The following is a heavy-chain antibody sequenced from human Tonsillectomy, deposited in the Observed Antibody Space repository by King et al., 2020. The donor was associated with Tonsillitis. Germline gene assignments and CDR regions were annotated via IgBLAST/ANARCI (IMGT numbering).Heavy chain of an antibody. CDR1: GGSISSSDHY. J-gene: IGHJ4*02. CDR3: ARYVSGSFDY. D-gene: IGHD1-26*01. Sequence: LQLQESGPGVLKPSETLSLTCTVSGGSISSSDHYWAWVRQPPGKGLEWIGYLSSSGNIFYNPSLKSRITISGGTPENPFPLKLSSVTAADTAVYFCARYVSGSFDYWGQGALVTVSS. CDR2: LSSSGNI. V-gene: IGHV4-39*01.